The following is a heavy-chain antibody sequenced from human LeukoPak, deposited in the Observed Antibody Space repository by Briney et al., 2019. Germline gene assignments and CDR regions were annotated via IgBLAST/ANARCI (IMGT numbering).Heavy chain of an antibody. CDR3: AKSGGYGLIDY. CDR1: GASISGSGYY. CDR2: IYYSGST. D-gene: IGHD1-26*01. V-gene: IGHV4-39*01. J-gene: IGHJ4*02. Sequence: SETLSLTCAVSGASISGSGYYWGWIRQPPGKGLERIGNIYYSGSTYYNASLQSRVTISIDTSKNQFSLRLNSATAADTAMYYCAKSGGYGLIDYWGQGTLVTVSS.